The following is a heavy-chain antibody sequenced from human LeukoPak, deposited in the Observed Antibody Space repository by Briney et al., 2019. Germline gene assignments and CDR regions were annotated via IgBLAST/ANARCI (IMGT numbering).Heavy chain of an antibody. V-gene: IGHV1-2*02. Sequence: GASVTVSCKASGYTFTGYYMHWVRQAPGQGLEWMGWINPNSGGTNYAQKFQGRVTMTRDTSISTAYMELSRLRSDDTAVYYCARPIDIAAAGPNSWFDPWGQGTLVTVSS. D-gene: IGHD6-13*01. CDR3: ARPIDIAAAGPNSWFDP. CDR1: GYTFTGYY. J-gene: IGHJ5*02. CDR2: INPNSGGT.